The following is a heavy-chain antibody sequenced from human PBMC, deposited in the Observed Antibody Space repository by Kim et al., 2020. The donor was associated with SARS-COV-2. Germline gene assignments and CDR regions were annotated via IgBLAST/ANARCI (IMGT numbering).Heavy chain of an antibody. V-gene: IGHV3-21*06. D-gene: IGHD1-26*01. Sequence: IHYADSVKGRVTISRDNAKNSMFLQMNSLRVEDRAMYYCSGSPPDYYGMDVWGQGTTVVVSS. CDR2: I. J-gene: IGHJ6*02. CDR3: SGSPPDYYGMDV.